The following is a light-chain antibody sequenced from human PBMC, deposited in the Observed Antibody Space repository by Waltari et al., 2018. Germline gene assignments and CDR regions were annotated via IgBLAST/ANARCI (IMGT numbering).Light chain of an antibody. CDR2: DAS. J-gene: IGKJ2*01. CDR1: ESVDDL. Sequence: EVLLTHSPGTLSLSPGARATLSCRASESVDDLLAWSQQKPGQAPRLLIYDASTRATGIPDRFSGSGSGTDFTLTISRLEAGDFALYYCQQYRMTPVTFGRGTKVEIK. CDR3: QQYRMTPVT. V-gene: IGKV3-20*01.